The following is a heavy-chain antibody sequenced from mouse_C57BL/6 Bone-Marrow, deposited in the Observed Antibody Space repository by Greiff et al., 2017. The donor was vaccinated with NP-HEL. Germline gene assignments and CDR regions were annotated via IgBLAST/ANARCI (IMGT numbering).Heavy chain of an antibody. CDR2: IDPSDSYT. CDR3: ATLLLRFPFDY. V-gene: IGHV1-50*01. CDR1: GYTFTSYW. Sequence: QVQLQQPGAELVKPGASVKLSCKASGYTFTSYWMQWVKQRPGQCLEWIGEIDPSDSYTNYNQKFKGKATLTVDTSSSTAYMQLSSLTSEDSAVYYCATLLLRFPFDYWGQGTTLTVSS. D-gene: IGHD1-1*01. J-gene: IGHJ2*01.